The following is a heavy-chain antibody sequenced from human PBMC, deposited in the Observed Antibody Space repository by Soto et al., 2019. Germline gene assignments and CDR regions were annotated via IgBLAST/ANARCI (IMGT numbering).Heavy chain of an antibody. CDR3: ARHNGPLYVGYYYDMDV. Sequence: QLQLQESGPGLVKPSEILSLTCTVSGGSISSSSYYWGWIRQPPGKGLEWIGSIYYSGYTYYNPSLKSRVTISVDTSKNQFSLKLSSVTAADTAVYYCARHNGPLYVGYYYDMDVWGQGTTVTVSS. CDR1: GGSISSSSYY. J-gene: IGHJ6*02. D-gene: IGHD3-16*01. V-gene: IGHV4-39*01. CDR2: IYYSGYT.